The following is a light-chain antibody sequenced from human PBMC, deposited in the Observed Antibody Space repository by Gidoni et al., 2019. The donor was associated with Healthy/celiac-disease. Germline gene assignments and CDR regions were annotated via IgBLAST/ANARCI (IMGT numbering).Light chain of an antibody. CDR3: QVWDSSSDPVV. CDR2: YDS. CDR1: NIGSKS. Sequence: SYVLTQPPSVSVAPGKTARITCGGNNIGSKSVHWYKQKPGQAPVLVIYYDSDRPSGIPERFSGSNSGNTATLTISRVEAGDEADYYCQVWDSSSDPVVFGGGTKLTV. J-gene: IGLJ2*01. V-gene: IGLV3-21*04.